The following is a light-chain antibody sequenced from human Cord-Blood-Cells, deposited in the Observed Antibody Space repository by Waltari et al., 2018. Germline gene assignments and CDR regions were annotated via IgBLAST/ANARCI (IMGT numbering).Light chain of an antibody. CDR3: QAWDSSRV. CDR2: QDS. V-gene: IGLV3-1*01. J-gene: IGLJ3*02. CDR1: KLGDKY. Sequence: SYELTQPPSVSVFPGQTASITCSGDKLGDKYACWYQQKPGQSPVLVIYQDSKRPSGIPGRFSGSNSGNTATLTISGTQAMDEADYYCQAWDSSRVFGGGTKLTVL.